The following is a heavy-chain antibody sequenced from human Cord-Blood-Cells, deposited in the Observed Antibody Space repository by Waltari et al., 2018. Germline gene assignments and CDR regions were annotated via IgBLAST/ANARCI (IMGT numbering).Heavy chain of an antibody. CDR3: ARSSELGFDY. J-gene: IGHJ4*02. CDR1: GLYFSHARAD. D-gene: IGHD7-27*01. Sequence: QVTFNESRPVLVKPTQTLMLPYTVGGLYFSHARADVSWIRQPPGKALEWLAHIFSNDEKSYSTSLKSRLTISKDTSKSQVVLTMTNMDPVDTATYYCARSSELGFDYWGQGTLVTVSS. CDR2: IFSNDEK. V-gene: IGHV2-26*01.